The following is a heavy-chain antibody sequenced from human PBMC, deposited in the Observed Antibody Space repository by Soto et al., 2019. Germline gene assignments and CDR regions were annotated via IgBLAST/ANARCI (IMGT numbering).Heavy chain of an antibody. CDR1: GGSISSSSYY. CDR2: IYYSGST. J-gene: IGHJ4*02. CDR3: ARHRSAISAGYSSSWYPIDY. V-gene: IGHV4-39*01. Sequence: QLQLQESGPGLVKPSETLSLTCTVSGGSISSSSYYWGWIRQPPGKGLEWIGSIYYSGSTYYNPSLKSRVTIAADTSKNQFSLKLSSVTAADTAVYYCARHRSAISAGYSSSWYPIDYWGQGTLVTVSS. D-gene: IGHD6-13*01.